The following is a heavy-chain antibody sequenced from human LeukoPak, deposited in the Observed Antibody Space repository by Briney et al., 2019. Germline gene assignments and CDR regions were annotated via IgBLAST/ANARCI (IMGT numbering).Heavy chain of an antibody. CDR3: ARDTRQRGDYYDRSRVSYFDC. J-gene: IGHJ4*02. V-gene: IGHV4-4*07. D-gene: IGHD3-22*01. CDR2: IYTSGST. Sequence: SETLSLTCTLSGGSISSYYWSWIRQPAGKGLEWIGRIYTSGSTNYNPSLKSRVTMSVDTSKNQFSLKLSSVTAADTAVYYCARDTRQRGDYYDRSRVSYFDCWSEATLVTVS. CDR1: GGSISSYY.